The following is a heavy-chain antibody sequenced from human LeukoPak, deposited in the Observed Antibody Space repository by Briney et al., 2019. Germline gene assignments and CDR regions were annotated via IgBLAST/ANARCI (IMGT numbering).Heavy chain of an antibody. Sequence: SETLSLTCTVSGGSISSYYWSWIRQPPGKGLGWIGYIYYSGSTNYNPSLKSRVTISVDTSKNQFSLKLSSVTAADTAVYYCARGGNSWSPFDYWGQGTLVTVSS. CDR1: GGSISSYY. CDR3: ARGGNSWSPFDY. J-gene: IGHJ4*02. CDR2: IYYSGST. D-gene: IGHD6-13*01. V-gene: IGHV4-59*01.